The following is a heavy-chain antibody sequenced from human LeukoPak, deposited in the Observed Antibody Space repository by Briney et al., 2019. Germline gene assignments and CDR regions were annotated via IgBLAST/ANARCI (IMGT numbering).Heavy chain of an antibody. CDR3: ARGGDYYDSSNYGMDV. CDR2: IYYSGST. J-gene: IGHJ6*02. V-gene: IGHV4-39*07. Sequence: SETLSLTCTVSGGSISSSSYYWGWIRQPPGKGLEWIGSIYYSGSTYYNPSLKSRVTISVDTSKNQFSLKLSSVTAADTAVYYCARGGDYYDSSNYGMDVWGQGTTVTVSS. D-gene: IGHD3-22*01. CDR1: GGSISSSSYY.